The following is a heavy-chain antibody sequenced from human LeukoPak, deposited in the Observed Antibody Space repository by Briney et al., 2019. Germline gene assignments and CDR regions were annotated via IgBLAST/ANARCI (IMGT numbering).Heavy chain of an antibody. CDR3: ARDHRYYDILTGYRGDPDAFDI. J-gene: IGHJ3*02. D-gene: IGHD3-9*01. CDR2: IYYSGST. CDR1: GGSISSYY. Sequence: PSETLSLTCTVSGGSISSYYWSWIRQPPGKGLEWIGYIYYSGSTNYNPSLKSRVTISVDTSKNQFSLKLSSVTAADTAVYYCARDHRYYDILTGYRGDPDAFDIWGQGTMVTVSS. V-gene: IGHV4-59*01.